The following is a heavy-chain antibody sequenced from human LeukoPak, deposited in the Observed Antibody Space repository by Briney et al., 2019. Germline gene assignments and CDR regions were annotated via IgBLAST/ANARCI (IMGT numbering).Heavy chain of an antibody. D-gene: IGHD6-19*01. J-gene: IGHJ4*02. Sequence: SETLSLTCAVYGGSFSGYYWSWIRQPPGKGLEWIGEINHSGSTNYNPSLKSRVTISVDTSKNQFSLKLSSVTAADTAVYYCARGVAVSRSGWYNYWGQGTLVTVSS. CDR1: GGSFSGYY. V-gene: IGHV4-34*01. CDR3: ARGVAVSRSGWYNY. CDR2: INHSGST.